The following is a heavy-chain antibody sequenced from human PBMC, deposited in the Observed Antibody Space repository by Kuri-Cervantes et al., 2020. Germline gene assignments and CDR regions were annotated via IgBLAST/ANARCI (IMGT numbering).Heavy chain of an antibody. V-gene: IGHV3-48*02. Sequence: GESLKISCVASGFTFSSYSMNWVRQAPGKGLEWVSYISSSSSTTYYADSVKGRFTISRDNAKNSLYLQMNSLRDEDAAVYYCARDASVTTTHLFRYWGQGTLVTVSS. CDR3: ARDASVTTTHLFRY. CDR1: GFTFSSYS. D-gene: IGHD4-17*01. J-gene: IGHJ4*02. CDR2: ISSSSSTT.